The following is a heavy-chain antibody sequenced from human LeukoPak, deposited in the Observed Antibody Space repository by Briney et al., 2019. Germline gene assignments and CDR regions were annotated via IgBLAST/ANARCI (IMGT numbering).Heavy chain of an antibody. CDR2: IHYSGRT. CDR1: GDSISGYY. CDR3: ARLLDNDSSGDPDTFDM. D-gene: IGHD3-22*01. J-gene: IGHJ3*02. Sequence: SETLSLTCTVSGDSISGYYWTWIRQPPGKGLEWIAFIHYSGRTKYNPSLQSRVTVSIDTSENNFSLKLTSVTAADTAVYYCARLLDNDSSGDPDTFDMWGQGTVVTVSS. V-gene: IGHV4-59*01.